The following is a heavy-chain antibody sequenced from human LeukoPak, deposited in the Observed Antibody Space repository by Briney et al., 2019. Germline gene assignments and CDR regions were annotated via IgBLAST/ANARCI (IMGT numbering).Heavy chain of an antibody. V-gene: IGHV3-30*02. J-gene: IGHJ4*02. D-gene: IGHD2-2*01. CDR3: AKDYLLYSSTSLDF. Sequence: GSLRLSCVASGFTFRSHWMHWVRQAPGKGLEWVAFIRYDGSNKYYADSVKGRFTISRDNSKNTLYLQMNSLRAEDTAVYYCAKDYLLYSSTSLDFWGQGTLVTVSS. CDR2: IRYDGSNK. CDR1: GFTFRSHW.